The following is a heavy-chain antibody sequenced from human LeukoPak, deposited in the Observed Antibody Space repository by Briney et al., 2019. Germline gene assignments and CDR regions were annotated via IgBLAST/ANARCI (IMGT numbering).Heavy chain of an antibody. CDR1: GFTFNPYG. V-gene: IGHV3-33*01. J-gene: IGHJ4*02. CDR2: IWSSGTNT. Sequence: PGGSLRLSCAATGFTFNPYGMHWVRQAPGKGLEWVAVIWSSGTNTYYSDSVKGRFTISRVDSEKTVYLQMKSLRPDDSGVYYCARDAQRGFDYSNSLQYWGQGTPVTVST. CDR3: ARDAQRGFDYSNSLQY. D-gene: IGHD4-11*01.